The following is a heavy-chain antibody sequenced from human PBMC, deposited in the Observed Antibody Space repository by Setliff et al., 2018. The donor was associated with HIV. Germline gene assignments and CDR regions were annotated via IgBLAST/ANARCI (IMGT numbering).Heavy chain of an antibody. CDR3: ARVGTTVTTRETYKWFDP. V-gene: IGHV4-34*01. CDR2: IDHSGST. D-gene: IGHD4-17*01. Sequence: SETLSLTCAVYGAPFSGFHWGWIRQSPGKGLEWIGEIDHSGSTKYNPSLKSRVTLSVDTSKNQFSLKIDSVIAADTAVYFCARVGTTVTTRETYKWFDPWGQGTLSPSPQ. J-gene: IGHJ5*02. CDR1: GAPFSGFH.